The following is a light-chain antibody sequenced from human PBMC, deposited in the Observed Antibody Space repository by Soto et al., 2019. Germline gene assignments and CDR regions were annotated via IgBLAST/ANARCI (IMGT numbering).Light chain of an antibody. CDR3: SSYTTSGTPYV. CDR1: DSDVGGYNY. Sequence: QSVLTQPASVSGSPGQSITISCTGTDSDVGGYNYVSWYQQHPGKAPKLIIYGVRDRPSGVSTRFSGSKSGNTASLTISGLQPEDEADYYCSSYTTSGTPYVFGTGTKVTVL. V-gene: IGLV2-14*01. CDR2: GVR. J-gene: IGLJ1*01.